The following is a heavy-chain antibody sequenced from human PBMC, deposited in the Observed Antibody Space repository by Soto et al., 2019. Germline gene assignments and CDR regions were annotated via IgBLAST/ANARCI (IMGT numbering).Heavy chain of an antibody. CDR1: GGTFSSYA. D-gene: IGHD6-19*01. J-gene: IGHJ2*01. CDR2: IIPLFGTA. CDR3: ARTLGLPVAGPGRFDL. V-gene: IGHV1-69*12. Sequence: QVQLVQSGAEVKKPGSSVKVSCKASGGTFSSYAISWVRQAPGQGLEWMGGIIPLFGTANYAQKFQGRVTMTADEYTSTAYMGLSRLTSEDTAVYYCARTLGLPVAGPGRFDLWGRGTLVTVSS.